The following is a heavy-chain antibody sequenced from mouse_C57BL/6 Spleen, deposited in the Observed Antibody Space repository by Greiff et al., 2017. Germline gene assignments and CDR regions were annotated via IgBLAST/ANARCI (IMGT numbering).Heavy chain of an antibody. V-gene: IGHV1-76*01. Sequence: VKLVESGPELVRPGASVKLSCKASGYTFTDYYINWVKQRPGQGLEWIARIYPGSGNTYYNEKFKGKATLTAEKSSSTAYMQLSSLTSEDSAVYFCARAGYFTCYFDYWGQGTTLTVSS. CDR2: IYPGSGNT. J-gene: IGHJ2*01. CDR1: GYTFTDYY. CDR3: ARAGYFTCYFDY.